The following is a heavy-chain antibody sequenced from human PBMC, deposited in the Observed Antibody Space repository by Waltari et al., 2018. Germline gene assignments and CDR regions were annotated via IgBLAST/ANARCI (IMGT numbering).Heavy chain of an antibody. J-gene: IGHJ4*02. Sequence: EVQLVQSGAEVKKPGATVKISCKASGYTFTDYYMHWVQQAPGKGLEWIGRVDPEDGETIYAEKFQGRVTITADTSTDTAYMELSSLRSEDTAVYYCATVSVVDSSSSGEIDYWGQGTLVTVSS. V-gene: IGHV1-69-2*01. D-gene: IGHD6-6*01. CDR2: VDPEDGET. CDR1: GYTFTDYY. CDR3: ATVSVVDSSSSGEIDY.